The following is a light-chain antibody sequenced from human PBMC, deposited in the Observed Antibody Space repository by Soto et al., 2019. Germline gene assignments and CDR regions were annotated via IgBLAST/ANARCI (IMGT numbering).Light chain of an antibody. CDR2: KAS. CDR1: QSISSW. CDR3: QHYNTYPWT. V-gene: IGKV1-5*03. J-gene: IGKJ1*01. Sequence: DMKSVEWASSLSAGVGDSVRINCGGSQSISSWLAWYQQKPGKAPNLLIYKASHLENGVPSRFSGSGSGTEFTLTISSLQPGDFATYYCQHYNTYPWTFGQGTKVDIK.